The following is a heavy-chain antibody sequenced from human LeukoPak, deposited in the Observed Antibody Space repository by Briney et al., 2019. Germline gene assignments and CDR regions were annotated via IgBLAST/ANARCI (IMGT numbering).Heavy chain of an antibody. CDR1: GGSFSGYY. Sequence: LETLSLTRAVYGGSFSGYYWSWIRQPPGKGLEWIGEINHSGSTNYNPPLKSRVTISVDTSKNQFSLKLSSVTAADTAVYYCARGRRRGWFDPWGQGTLVTVSS. CDR2: INHSGST. V-gene: IGHV4-34*01. J-gene: IGHJ5*02. CDR3: ARGRRRGWFDP.